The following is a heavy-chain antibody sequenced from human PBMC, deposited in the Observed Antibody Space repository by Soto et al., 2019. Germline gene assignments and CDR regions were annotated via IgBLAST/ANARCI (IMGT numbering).Heavy chain of an antibody. CDR1: GGSISSRNR. Sequence: QVYLQASGPGLVKPSGTLSLTCTVSGGSISSRNRWSWVRQSPGKGLEWIGEISHSGTTNYNPSRNSRVTTSLDKSNDQFSLNLGSMTAADAAVYFCANTRGLGLMDAWGKGTTVIVSS. CDR3: ANTRGLGLMDA. D-gene: IGHD3-10*01. J-gene: IGHJ6*03. V-gene: IGHV4-4*02. CDR2: ISHSGTT.